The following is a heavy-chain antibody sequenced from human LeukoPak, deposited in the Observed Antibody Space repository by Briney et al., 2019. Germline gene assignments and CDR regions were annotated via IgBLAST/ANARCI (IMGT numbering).Heavy chain of an antibody. V-gene: IGHV3-48*01. J-gene: IGHJ4*02. CDR3: ASDLARGSQLGYDY. CDR2: ISSSSSTI. CDR1: GFTFSSYS. D-gene: IGHD1-26*01. Sequence: GGSLRLSCAASGFTFSSYSMNWVRQAPGKGLEWVSYISSSSSTIYYADSVKGRFTISRDNAKNSLCLQMNSLRAEDTAVYYCASDLARGSQLGYDYWGQGTLVTVSS.